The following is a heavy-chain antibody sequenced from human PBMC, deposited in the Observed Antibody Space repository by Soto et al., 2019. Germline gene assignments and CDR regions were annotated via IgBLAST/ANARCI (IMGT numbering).Heavy chain of an antibody. D-gene: IGHD2-21*02. CDR3: ARDLSRAYCGGDCYFDY. CDR1: GGTFSSYA. Sequence: GASVKVSCKASGGTFSSYAISWVRQAPGQGLEWMGGIIPIFGTANYAQKFQGRVTITADESTSTAYMELSSLRSEDTAVYYCARDLSRAYCGGDCYFDYWGQGTLVTVSS. V-gene: IGHV1-69*13. CDR2: IIPIFGTA. J-gene: IGHJ4*02.